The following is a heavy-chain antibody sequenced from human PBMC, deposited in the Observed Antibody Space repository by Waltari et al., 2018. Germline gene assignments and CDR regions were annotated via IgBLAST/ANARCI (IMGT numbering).Heavy chain of an antibody. Sequence: EGQLAESGGGLVQPGGSLRLSCAASGFTFSSHWMHWVRHAPGKGLVWVARVNVDGGPGTYAASVRGRFTISRDNAKNTRYLQMNSLKVEDTAVYYCARESEFCSSSACNDGFDVWGQGTMVIVSS. J-gene: IGHJ3*01. V-gene: IGHV3-74*01. D-gene: IGHD2-2*01. CDR1: GFTFSSHW. CDR2: VNVDGGPG. CDR3: ARESEFCSSSACNDGFDV.